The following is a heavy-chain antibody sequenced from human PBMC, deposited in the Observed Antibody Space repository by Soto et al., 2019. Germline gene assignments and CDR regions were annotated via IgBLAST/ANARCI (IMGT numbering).Heavy chain of an antibody. V-gene: IGHV4-59*01. D-gene: IGHD3-10*01. J-gene: IGHJ6*02. CDR3: ARDQGYYGSGSYFHYGMDV. CDR1: GGSISSYY. Sequence: SETLSLTCTVSGGSISSYYWSWIRQPPGKGLEWIGYIYYSGSTNYNPSLKSRVTISVDTSKNQFSLKLSSVTAADTAVYYCARDQGYYGSGSYFHYGMDVWGQGTTVTVSS. CDR2: IYYSGST.